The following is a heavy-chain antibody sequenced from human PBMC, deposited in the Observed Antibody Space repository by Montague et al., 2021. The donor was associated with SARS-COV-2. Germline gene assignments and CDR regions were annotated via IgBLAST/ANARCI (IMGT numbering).Heavy chain of an antibody. V-gene: IGHV4-34*01. Sequence: SETLSLTCALSGGSFSNYYWSWIRQPPGKGLEWIGEVNQSGTTIYNPSVKSGVTISEDASKNQFYLRLNSVTAADTAVYYCARGTGPRSITLFGVIISGHVFDIWGQGTMVTVSS. D-gene: IGHD3-3*01. J-gene: IGHJ3*02. CDR1: GGSFSNYY. CDR3: ARGTGPRSITLFGVIISGHVFDI. CDR2: VNQSGTT.